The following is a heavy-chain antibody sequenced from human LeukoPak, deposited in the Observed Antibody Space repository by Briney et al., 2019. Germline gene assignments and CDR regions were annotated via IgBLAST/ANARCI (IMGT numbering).Heavy chain of an antibody. CDR2: ISYDGSNR. CDR1: GFTFSSYA. V-gene: IGHV3-30*04. J-gene: IGHJ4*02. CDR3: ARRPPYYFDY. Sequence: GRSLRLSCAASGFTFSSYAMHWVRQAPGKGLEWVAVISYDGSNRYYADSVKGRFTISRDNSKNTLYLQMNSLRAEDTAVYYCARRPPYYFDYWGQGTLVTVSS.